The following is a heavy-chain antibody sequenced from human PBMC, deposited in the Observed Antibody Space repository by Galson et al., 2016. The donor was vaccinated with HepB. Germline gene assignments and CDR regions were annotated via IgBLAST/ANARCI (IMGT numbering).Heavy chain of an antibody. CDR2: INNDGSST. V-gene: IGHV3-74*01. CDR3: ARDPISFYGDSQFDY. D-gene: IGHD4-17*01. Sequence: SLRLSCAASGFTFSNNWMHWVRQVPGKGLVWVSRINNDGSSTTYADSVKGRFTISSDNAKNTLYLQMNSLRAEDTAVYYCARDPISFYGDSQFDYWGQGTLVTVSS. CDR1: GFTFSNNW. J-gene: IGHJ4*02.